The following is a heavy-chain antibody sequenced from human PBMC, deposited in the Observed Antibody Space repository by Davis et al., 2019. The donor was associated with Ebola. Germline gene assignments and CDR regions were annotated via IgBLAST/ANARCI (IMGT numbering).Heavy chain of an antibody. CDR2: ISYDGSNK. J-gene: IGHJ4*02. CDR3: ARSLLFDFDY. D-gene: IGHD3-10*02. CDR1: GFTFSSYA. Sequence: GESLKISCAASGFTFSSYAMHWVRQAPGKGLEWVAVISYDGSNKYYADSVKGRFTISRDNSKNTLYLQMNSLRVEDTAVYYCARSLLFDFDYWGQGTLVTVSS. V-gene: IGHV3-30-3*01.